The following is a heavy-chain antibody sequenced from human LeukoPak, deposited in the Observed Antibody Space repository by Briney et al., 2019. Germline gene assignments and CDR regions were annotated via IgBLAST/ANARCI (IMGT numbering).Heavy chain of an antibody. CDR2: INPNSGDT. CDR1: GYTFTGYF. J-gene: IGHJ4*02. D-gene: IGHD3-22*01. V-gene: IGHV1-2*02. CDR3: ARERDYYDSSGYFIGGPVYFDY. Sequence: ASVKVSCKASGYTFTGYFIHWVRQAPGQGLEWMGWINPNSGDTNYAQKFQGRVTITADKSTSTAYMELSSLRSEDTAVYYCARERDYYDSSGYFIGGPVYFDYWGQGTLVTVSS.